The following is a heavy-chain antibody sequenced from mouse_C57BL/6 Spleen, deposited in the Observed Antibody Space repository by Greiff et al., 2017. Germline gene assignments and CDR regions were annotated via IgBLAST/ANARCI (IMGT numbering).Heavy chain of an antibody. CDR1: GYTFTDYY. CDR3: ARRGYDYDAWYFDV. J-gene: IGHJ1*03. CDR2: INPNNGGT. Sequence: EVQLQQSGPELVKPGASVKISCKASGYTFTDYYMNWVKQSHGKSLEWIGDINPNNGGTSYNQKFKGKATLTVDKSSSTAYMELRSLTSEDSAVYYCARRGYDYDAWYFDVWGTGTTVTVSS. V-gene: IGHV1-26*01. D-gene: IGHD2-4*01.